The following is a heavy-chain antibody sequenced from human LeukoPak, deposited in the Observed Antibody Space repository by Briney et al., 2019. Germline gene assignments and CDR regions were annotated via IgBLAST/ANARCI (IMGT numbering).Heavy chain of an antibody. CDR3: ARDHRGSPNYDSSGPLDY. V-gene: IGHV3-21*01. J-gene: IGHJ4*02. CDR2: ISTSSSYI. D-gene: IGHD3-22*01. CDR1: GFTFNSYS. Sequence: PGGSLRLSCAASGFTFNSYSMNWVRQAPGEGLEWVSSISTSSSYIYYADSVKGRFTISRDNAKNSLYLQMNSLRAEDTAVYYCARDHRGSPNYDSSGPLDYWGQGTLVTVSS.